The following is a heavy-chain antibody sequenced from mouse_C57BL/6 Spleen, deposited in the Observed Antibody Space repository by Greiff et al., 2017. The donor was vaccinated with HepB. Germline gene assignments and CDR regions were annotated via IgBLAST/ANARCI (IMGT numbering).Heavy chain of an antibody. CDR3: ARIYYGSSHYFDY. D-gene: IGHD1-1*01. Sequence: QVQLQQSGAELVKPGASVKMSCKASGYTFTSYWITWVKQRPGQGLEWIGDIYPGSGSTNYNEKFKSKATLTVDTSSSTAYMQLSSLTSEDSAVYYCARIYYGSSHYFDYWGQGTTLTVSS. CDR2: IYPGSGST. CDR1: GYTFTSYW. J-gene: IGHJ2*01. V-gene: IGHV1-55*01.